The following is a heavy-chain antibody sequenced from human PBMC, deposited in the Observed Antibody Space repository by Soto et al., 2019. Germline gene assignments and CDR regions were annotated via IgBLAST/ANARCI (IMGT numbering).Heavy chain of an antibody. CDR3: ARGFYDGYYFDY. V-gene: IGHV1-69*04. D-gene: IGHD5-12*01. Sequence: GGPVKGSCKGFWGTFSKYYLTWGRQAPGQGLEWMGRIIPILGIANYAQKFQGRVTITADKSTSTAYMELSSLRSEDTAVYYCARGFYDGYYFDYWGQGTLVTVSS. J-gene: IGHJ4*02. CDR2: IIPILGIA. CDR1: WGTFSKYY.